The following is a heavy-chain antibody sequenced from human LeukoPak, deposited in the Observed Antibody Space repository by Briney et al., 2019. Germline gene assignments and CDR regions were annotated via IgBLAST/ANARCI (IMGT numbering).Heavy chain of an antibody. Sequence: ASVKVSCKASGYTFTSYDINWVRQATGQGLEWMGWISAYNGNTNYAQKVQGRVTMTTDTSTSTAYMELRSLRSDDTAVYYCXXXXXYVWGSYRYPPYFDYWGQGTLVTVSS. CDR2: ISAYNGNT. CDR3: XXXXXYVWGSYRYPPYFDY. J-gene: IGHJ4*02. CDR1: GYTFTSYD. D-gene: IGHD3-16*02. V-gene: IGHV1-18*01.